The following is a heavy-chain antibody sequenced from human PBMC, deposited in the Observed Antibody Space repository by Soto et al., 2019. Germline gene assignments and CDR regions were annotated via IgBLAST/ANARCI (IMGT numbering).Heavy chain of an antibody. Sequence: QVPLVQSGAEVKKPGASVKVSCKASGYTFTSYDINWVRQATGQGLEWMGWMNPNSGNTGYAQKVQGRVTMTRNTSIRTAYMELSSLRSEDTAVYSCARAPQWGESVDYYYFAYWGQGTLVTVSS. D-gene: IGHD6-19*01. V-gene: IGHV1-8*01. CDR3: ARAPQWGESVDYYYFAY. CDR2: MNPNSGNT. CDR1: GYTFTSYD. J-gene: IGHJ4*02.